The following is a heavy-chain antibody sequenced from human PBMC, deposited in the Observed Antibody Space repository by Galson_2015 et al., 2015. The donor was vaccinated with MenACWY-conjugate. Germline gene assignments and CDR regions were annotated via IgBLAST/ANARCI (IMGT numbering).Heavy chain of an antibody. CDR2: ISGPGDAT. J-gene: IGHJ4*02. V-gene: IGHV3-23*01. D-gene: IGHD4-17*01. CDR1: GFIFSSYA. Sequence: SLRLSCAASGFIFSSYAMSWVRQAPGKGLEWVSAISGPGDATYYTDSVKGRFTISRDNSKNTLYLQINSLRAEDTAMYFCARSTYGHHNFDYWGQGTLVTVSS. CDR3: ARSTYGHHNFDY.